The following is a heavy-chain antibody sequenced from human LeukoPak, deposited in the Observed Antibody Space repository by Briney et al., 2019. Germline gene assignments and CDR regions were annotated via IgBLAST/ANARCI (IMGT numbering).Heavy chain of an antibody. Sequence: SQTLSLTCTVSGGPISSGDYYWSWIRQPPGKGLEWIGYVDYSGSTYYNPSLKSRVTISVDTSKNQFSLKLSSVTAADTAVYYCAREVDFDWTSKTNWFDPWGQGTLVTVSS. V-gene: IGHV4-30-4*08. CDR2: VDYSGST. J-gene: IGHJ5*02. CDR1: GGPISSGDYY. D-gene: IGHD3-9*01. CDR3: AREVDFDWTSKTNWFDP.